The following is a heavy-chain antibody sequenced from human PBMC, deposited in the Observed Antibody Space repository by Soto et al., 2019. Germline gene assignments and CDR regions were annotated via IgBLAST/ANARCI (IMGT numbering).Heavy chain of an antibody. V-gene: IGHV3-30*09. CDR1: GFIFRSYV. CDR2: ITYDGANG. J-gene: IGHJ4*02. D-gene: IGHD1-26*01. Sequence: GGSLRLSCLASGFIFRSYVMHWVRQAPGKGLEWVAVITYDGANGYYADSVRGRFAISRDNSKSTLFLQMNSLRPEDTAVYYCARAFSGSYPNFDYWGQGTLVTSPQ. CDR3: ARAFSGSYPNFDY.